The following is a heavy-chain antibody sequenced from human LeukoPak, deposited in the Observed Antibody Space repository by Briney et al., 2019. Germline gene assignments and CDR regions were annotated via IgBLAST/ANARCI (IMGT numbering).Heavy chain of an antibody. V-gene: IGHV4-59*01. D-gene: IGHD3-22*01. Sequence: SETLSLTCTVSGGSISSYYWSWIRQPPGKGLEWIGYIYYSGSTNYNPSLKSRVTISVDTSKNQFSLKLSSVTAADTAVYYCARVPDSSAAYMDVWGSGTTVTVSS. CDR2: IYYSGST. CDR1: GGSISSYY. J-gene: IGHJ6*03. CDR3: ARVPDSSAAYMDV.